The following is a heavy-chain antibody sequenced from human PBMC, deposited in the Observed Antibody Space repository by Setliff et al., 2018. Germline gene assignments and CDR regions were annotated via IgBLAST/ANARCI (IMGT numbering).Heavy chain of an antibody. J-gene: IGHJ4*02. CDR3: ARLGSASSHFDH. Sequence: SETLSLTCAVSGYSISSGYYWGWIRQPPGKGLEWIGSMYYSGTTYYNPSLKSRVTISVDTSKNHLSLKLTSVTAADTAVYYCARLGSASSHFDHWGQGTLVTVSS. D-gene: IGHD6-6*01. CDR2: MYYSGTT. V-gene: IGHV4-38-2*01. CDR1: GYSISSGYY.